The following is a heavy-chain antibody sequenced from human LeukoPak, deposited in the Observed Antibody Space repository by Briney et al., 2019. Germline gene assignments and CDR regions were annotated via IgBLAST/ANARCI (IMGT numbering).Heavy chain of an antibody. CDR1: GYSISSGYN. J-gene: IGHJ6*03. CDR3: ARDLPRLLGPIGDPYYYMDV. D-gene: IGHD7-27*01. Sequence: SETLSLTCTVSGYSISSGYNWGWIRQPPGKGLEWIGSIYHTGSTNYNPSFKSRVTISVDTAKNQFSLKLSSVTAADTAVYYCARDLPRLLGPIGDPYYYMDVWGKGTTVTVSS. V-gene: IGHV4-38-2*02. CDR2: IYHTGST.